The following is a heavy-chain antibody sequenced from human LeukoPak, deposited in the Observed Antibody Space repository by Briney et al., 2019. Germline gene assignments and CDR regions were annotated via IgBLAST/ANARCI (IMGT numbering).Heavy chain of an antibody. J-gene: IGHJ6*02. Sequence: PGGSLRLSCAASGFTFSSYWMSWVRQAPGKGLEWVANIKQDGSEKYYVDSVKGRFTISRDNAKNSLYLQMNSLRAEDTAVYYCARKPSRKFFGENYGMDVWGQGTTVTVSS. CDR3: ARKPSRKFFGENYGMDV. D-gene: IGHD3-10*01. CDR2: IKQDGSEK. CDR1: GFTFSSYW. V-gene: IGHV3-7*01.